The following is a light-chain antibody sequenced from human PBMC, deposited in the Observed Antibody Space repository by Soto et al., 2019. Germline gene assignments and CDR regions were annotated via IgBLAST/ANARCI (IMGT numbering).Light chain of an antibody. CDR3: EQFNQWPYT. V-gene: IGKV3-15*01. CDR1: QSVSSN. J-gene: IGKJ2*01. CDR2: GAS. Sequence: EIVMTQSPATLSESPGERATLSCRASQSVSSNLAWYQQKPGQAPRLLIYGASTRATGIPARFSGSGSGTEFTLTITSLQSEDSAVYYCEQFNQWPYTFGQGTKLEIK.